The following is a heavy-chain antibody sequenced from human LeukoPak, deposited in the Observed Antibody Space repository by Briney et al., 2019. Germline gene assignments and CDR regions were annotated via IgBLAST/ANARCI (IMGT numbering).Heavy chain of an antibody. J-gene: IGHJ4*02. CDR3: AWNRGNNYGYWDS. Sequence: GGSLRLSRAASGLTFSSDWMHWVRQAPGKGLVWVSRINGDGSSTSYVDSAKGRFTISRDNAKNTLYLQMKSLRAEDTAIYYCAWNRGNNYGYWDSWGQGTLVTVSS. CDR2: INGDGSST. CDR1: GLTFSSDW. D-gene: IGHD5-18*01. V-gene: IGHV3-74*01.